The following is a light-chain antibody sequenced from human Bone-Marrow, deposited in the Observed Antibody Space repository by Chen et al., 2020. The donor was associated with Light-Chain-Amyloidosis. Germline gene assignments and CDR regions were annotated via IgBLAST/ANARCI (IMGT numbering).Light chain of an antibody. Sequence: QSALTQPASVSGSPGPPLPLSCTGTSSDVGGDNHVSWYQQHPDKAPKLMIYEVTNRPSWVPDRFSGSKSDNTASLTISGLQTEDEADYFCSSYTITNTLVFGSGTRVTVL. V-gene: IGLV2-14*01. CDR3: SSYTITNTLV. J-gene: IGLJ1*01. CDR2: EVT. CDR1: SSDVGGDNH.